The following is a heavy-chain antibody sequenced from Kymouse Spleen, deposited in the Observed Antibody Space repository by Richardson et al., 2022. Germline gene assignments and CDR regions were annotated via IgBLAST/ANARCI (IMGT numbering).Heavy chain of an antibody. D-gene: IGHD1-20*01,IGHD1-7*01. CDR1: GFTFSSYG. CDR2: ISYDGSNK. V-gene: IGHV3-30*18. J-gene: IGHJ6*02. Sequence: QVQLVESGGGVVQPGRSLRLSCAASGFTFSSYGMHWVRQAPGKGLEWVAVISYDGSNKYYADSVKGRFTISRDNSKNTLYLQMNSLRAEDTAVYYCAKARITGTGYYYYYGMDVWGQGTTVTVSS. CDR3: AKARITGTGYYYYYGMDV.